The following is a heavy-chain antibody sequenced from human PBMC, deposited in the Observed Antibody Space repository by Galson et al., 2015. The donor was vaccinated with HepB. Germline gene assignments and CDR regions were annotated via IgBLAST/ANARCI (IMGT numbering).Heavy chain of an antibody. CDR2: VDPNNGVT. D-gene: IGHD4-23*01. CDR1: GYTFTGYH. CDR3: ARDLDYGGVYGSTWYFDY. V-gene: IGHV1-2*06. Sequence: SVKVSCKASGYTFTGYHIHWVRQAPGQGLEWMGHVDPNNGVTNYAQKFHGRITVTRDTSTNTVYMELNSLISDDTAVYYCARDLDYGGVYGSTWYFDYWGQGTLVTVSS. J-gene: IGHJ4*02.